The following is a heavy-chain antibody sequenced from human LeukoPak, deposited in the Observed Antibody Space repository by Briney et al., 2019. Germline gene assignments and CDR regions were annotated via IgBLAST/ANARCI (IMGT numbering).Heavy chain of an antibody. V-gene: IGHV3-64*01. J-gene: IGHJ3*01. CDR1: GFSFSTYA. CDR3: ARAGHDFWSEWPRAFDA. D-gene: IGHD3-3*01. Sequence: GGSLRLSCAASGFSFSTYAMHWVRQAPGKGLEYVSVISSNGGSTYYANSVKGRFTISRDNSKNTLYLQMGGLKPEDMAVYYCARAGHDFWSEWPRAFDAWGQGTLVTVSS. CDR2: ISSNGGST.